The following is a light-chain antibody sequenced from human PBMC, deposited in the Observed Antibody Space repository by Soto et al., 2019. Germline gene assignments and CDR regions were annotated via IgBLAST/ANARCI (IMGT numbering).Light chain of an antibody. V-gene: IGKV1-33*01. CDR2: DAS. J-gene: IGKJ2*01. CDR1: QHISKN. CDR3: QQYDNLPGYT. Sequence: DIQMTQSPSSLSASVGYRVTITCQASQHISKNLNWYQQKPGKAPKLLIYDASNLETGVPSRFSGSGSGTDFTFTISSLQPEDIATYYCQQYDNLPGYTFGQGTKLEIK.